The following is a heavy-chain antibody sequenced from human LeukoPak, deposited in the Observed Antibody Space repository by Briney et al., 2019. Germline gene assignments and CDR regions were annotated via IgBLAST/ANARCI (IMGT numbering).Heavy chain of an antibody. CDR3: ARGPNKSDGGNSGSAWFDP. V-gene: IGHV1-8*01. D-gene: IGHD4-23*01. J-gene: IGHJ5*02. CDR2: MNPNSGNT. Sequence: ASVKVSCKASGYTFTTYDINWVRQATGQGLEWMGWMNPNSGNTGYAQKFQGRVTVTRNTSISTAYMELSSLRSEDTAVYYCARGPNKSDGGNSGSAWFDPWGQGTLVTVSS. CDR1: GYTFTTYD.